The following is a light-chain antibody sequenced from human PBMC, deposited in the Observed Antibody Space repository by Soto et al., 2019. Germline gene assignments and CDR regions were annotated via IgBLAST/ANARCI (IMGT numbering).Light chain of an antibody. CDR1: SSNIGSNT. CDR3: AAWDDSLNGYG. CDR2: SNN. Sequence: QSVLTQPPSASGTPGQRVTISCSGSSSNIGSNTVNWYQQLPGTATKLLIYSNNQRPSGVPDRFSGSKSGTSASLDISGLQSEDEADYYCAAWDDSLNGYGFGTGTKLTVL. V-gene: IGLV1-44*01. J-gene: IGLJ1*01.